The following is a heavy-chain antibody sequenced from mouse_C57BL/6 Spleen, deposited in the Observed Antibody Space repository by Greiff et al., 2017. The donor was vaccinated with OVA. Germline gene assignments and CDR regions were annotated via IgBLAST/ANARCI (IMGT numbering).Heavy chain of an antibody. D-gene: IGHD1-1*01. V-gene: IGHV5-17*01. CDR1: GFTFSDYG. CDR2: ISSGSSTI. J-gene: IGHJ1*03. CDR3: ARRYDGSSPSYWYFDV. Sequence: EVKLVESGGGLVKPGGSLKLSCAASGFTFSDYGMHWVRQAPEKGLEWVAYISSGSSTIYYADTVKGRFTISRDNAKNTLFLQMTSLRSEDTAMYYCARRYDGSSPSYWYFDVWGTGTTVTVSS.